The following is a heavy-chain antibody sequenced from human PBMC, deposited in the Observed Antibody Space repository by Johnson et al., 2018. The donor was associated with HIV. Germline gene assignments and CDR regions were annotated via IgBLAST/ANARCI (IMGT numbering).Heavy chain of an antibody. CDR3: VKDRGGRFSGSYLSLRVGAFDI. V-gene: IGHV3-30-3*01. Sequence: QVQLVESGGGVVQPGTSMRLSCVVSGLNFSDYSMHWVRQTPGKGLEWVAVMLYDGTKNYYHDSEKGRFTMSRDNSKNTKYLQLISLRPEDTAVYYCVKDRGGRFSGSYLSLRVGAFDIWGQGTLVTVSS. CDR1: GLNFSDYS. D-gene: IGHD1-26*01. J-gene: IGHJ3*02. CDR2: MLYDGTKN.